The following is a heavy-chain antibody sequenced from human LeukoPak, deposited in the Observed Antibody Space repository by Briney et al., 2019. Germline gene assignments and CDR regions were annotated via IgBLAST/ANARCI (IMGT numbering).Heavy chain of an antibody. V-gene: IGHV1-2*02. D-gene: IGHD2-2*01. CDR1: GHSFTAFY. CDR2: INPNTGGT. CDR3: TRGPSHGAFDI. J-gene: IGHJ3*02. Sequence: GASVKVSCKASGHSFTAFYMHWVRQAPGQGLEWMGWINPNTGGTNYAQKFQGRVTLTRDTSINTAYMELRWLSSDDTAVYYCTRGPSHGAFDIWGQGTMVTVSS.